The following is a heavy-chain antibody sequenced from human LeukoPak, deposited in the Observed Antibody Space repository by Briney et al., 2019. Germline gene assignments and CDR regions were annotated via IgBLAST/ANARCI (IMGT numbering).Heavy chain of an antibody. Sequence: GGSLRLSCAASGFTFSSYSMSWIRQAPGKGLEWVSYISSSGSTIYYADSVKGRFTISRDNAKNSLYLQMNSLRAEDTAVYYCVAYGDQSFDYWGQGTLVTVSS. J-gene: IGHJ4*02. CDR2: ISSSGSTI. V-gene: IGHV3-48*04. D-gene: IGHD4-17*01. CDR3: VAYGDQSFDY. CDR1: GFTFSSYS.